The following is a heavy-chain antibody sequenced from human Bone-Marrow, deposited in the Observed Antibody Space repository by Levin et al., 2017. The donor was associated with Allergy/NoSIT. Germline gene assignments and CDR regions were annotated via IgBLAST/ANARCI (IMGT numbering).Heavy chain of an antibody. V-gene: IGHV3-64*01. J-gene: IGHJ4*02. CDR3: ARTTFTSPDY. CDR1: GFTFSRYG. D-gene: IGHD2-2*01. Sequence: LSLTCAASGFTFSRYGMHWVRQAPGKGLEIVAAITSNGGSTFYANSVKGRFTISRDSSTNTLYLQMGSLRIEDTAVYYCARTTFTSPDYWGQGTLVTVSS. CDR2: ITSNGGST.